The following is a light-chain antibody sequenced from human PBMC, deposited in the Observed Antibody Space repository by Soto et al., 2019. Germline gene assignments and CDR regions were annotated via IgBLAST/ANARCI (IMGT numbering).Light chain of an antibody. J-gene: IGKJ5*01. Sequence: EIVLTQSPATLSLSPGERTTLSCRTSQSVSSYFAWYQQKPGRAPRLLIYDASNRATGIPARFIGSGSGTDFTLTISSLEPEGLAVYYCLQRSNCPITLGQGTRLEIK. CDR1: QSVSSY. CDR3: LQRSNCPIT. CDR2: DAS. V-gene: IGKV3-11*01.